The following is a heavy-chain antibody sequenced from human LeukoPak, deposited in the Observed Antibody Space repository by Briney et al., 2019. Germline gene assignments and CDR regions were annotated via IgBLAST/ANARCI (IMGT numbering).Heavy chain of an antibody. D-gene: IGHD3-16*01. CDR1: GGSISSGSYY. CDR2: IYTSGST. CDR3: ARITTYYYMDV. V-gene: IGHV4-61*02. Sequence: SQTLSLTCTVSGGSISSGSYYWSWLRQPAGKGLEWIGCIYTSGSTTSNPSLRSRVTISVDTSKNQFSLKLSSVTAADTALYYCARITTYYYMDVWGKGTTVTVSS. J-gene: IGHJ6*03.